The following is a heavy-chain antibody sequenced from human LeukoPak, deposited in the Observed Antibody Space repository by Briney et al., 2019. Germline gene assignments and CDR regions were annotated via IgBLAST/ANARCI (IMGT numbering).Heavy chain of an antibody. J-gene: IGHJ4*02. V-gene: IGHV3-23*01. Sequence: GGSLRLSCAASGFTFSSYAMSWVRQAPGKGLEGVSAISGSGGSTYYADSVKGRFTISRDNSKNTLYLQMNSLRAEDTAVYYCAKAFAYSSSSLDDYWGQGTLVTVSS. CDR2: ISGSGGST. D-gene: IGHD6-6*01. CDR3: AKAFAYSSSSLDDY. CDR1: GFTFSSYA.